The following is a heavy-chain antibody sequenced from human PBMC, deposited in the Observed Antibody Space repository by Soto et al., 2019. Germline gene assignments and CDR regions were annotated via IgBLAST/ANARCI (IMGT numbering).Heavy chain of an antibody. Sequence: QVQLVQSGAEVKKPGSSVKVSCKASGGTFSSYTISWVRQAPGQGLEWMGRIIPILGIANYAQKFQGRVTITADKSTSTAYMELSSLRSEDTAVYYCARDFGYSSGWRYYYYYYGMDVWGQGTTVTVSS. J-gene: IGHJ6*02. CDR2: IIPILGIA. V-gene: IGHV1-69*08. D-gene: IGHD6-19*01. CDR1: GGTFSSYT. CDR3: ARDFGYSSGWRYYYYYYGMDV.